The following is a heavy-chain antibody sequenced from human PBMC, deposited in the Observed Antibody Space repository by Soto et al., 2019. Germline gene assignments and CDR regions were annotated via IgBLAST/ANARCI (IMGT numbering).Heavy chain of an antibody. Sequence: SETLSLTCAVYGGSFSGYYWSWIRQPPGKGLEWIGEINHSGSTNYNPSLKSRVTISVDTSKNQFSLKLSSVTAADTAVYYCARLLGSSGPRALDHWGQGTLVTVSS. CDR1: GGSFSGYY. CDR2: INHSGST. V-gene: IGHV4-34*01. J-gene: IGHJ4*02. D-gene: IGHD6-19*01. CDR3: ARLLGSSGPRALDH.